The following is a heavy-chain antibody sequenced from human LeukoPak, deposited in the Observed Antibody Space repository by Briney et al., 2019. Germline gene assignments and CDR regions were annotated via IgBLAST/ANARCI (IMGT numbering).Heavy chain of an antibody. Sequence: GESLKISCKGSGDDLVTYWIAWVRQMPGKGLEWMGIIYPADSDTRYSPSFQGQVTISADKSISTAYLQWSSLKASDTAMYYCARHGDIAAATFEYWGQGNLVTVSS. V-gene: IGHV5-51*01. D-gene: IGHD6-13*01. J-gene: IGHJ4*02. CDR3: ARHGDIAAATFEY. CDR1: GDDLVTYW. CDR2: IYPADSDT.